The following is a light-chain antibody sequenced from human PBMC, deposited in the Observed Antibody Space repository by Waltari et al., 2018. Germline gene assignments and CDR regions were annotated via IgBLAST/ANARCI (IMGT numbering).Light chain of an antibody. J-gene: IGKJ2*01. CDR1: QSVSNN. Sequence: EIVMTQSPATLSVSPGERHTPPCRASQSVSNNLAWYQQKPGQAPRLLIYGDSTRATAIPARFSGSGSGTEFTLTISSMQSEDFAVYYCQQYNNWPPGYTFGQGTKLEIK. CDR2: GDS. CDR3: QQYNNWPPGYT. V-gene: IGKV3-15*01.